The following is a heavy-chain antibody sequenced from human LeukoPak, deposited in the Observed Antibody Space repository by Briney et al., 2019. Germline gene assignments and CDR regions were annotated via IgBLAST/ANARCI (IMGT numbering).Heavy chain of an antibody. V-gene: IGHV1-69*01. CDR1: GGTFSSYA. J-gene: IGHJ5*02. Sequence: SVKVSSKASGGTFSSYAISWVRQAPGQGLEWMGGIIPIFGTANYAQKFQGRVTITADESTSTAYMELSSLRSEDTAVYYCASSKYYDFWSGYSRFDPWGQGTLVTVSS. D-gene: IGHD3-3*01. CDR3: ASSKYYDFWSGYSRFDP. CDR2: IIPIFGTA.